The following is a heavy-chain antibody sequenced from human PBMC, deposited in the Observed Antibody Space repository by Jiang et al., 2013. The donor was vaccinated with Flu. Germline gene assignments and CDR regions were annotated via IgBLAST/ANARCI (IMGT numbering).Heavy chain of an antibody. J-gene: IGHJ4*02. CDR3: ARGLDSSSAASGFDY. Sequence: MGIINPSDGTTTYAQKFQGRVTLTRDMSTSTVYMEVSTLRSDDTAVYYCARGLDSSSAASGFDYWGQGTLVTVSS. V-gene: IGHV1-46*01. D-gene: IGHD6-6*01. CDR2: INPSDGTT.